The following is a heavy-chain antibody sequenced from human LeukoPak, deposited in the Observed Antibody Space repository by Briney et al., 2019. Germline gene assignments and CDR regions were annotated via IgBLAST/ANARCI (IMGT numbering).Heavy chain of an antibody. V-gene: IGHV3-53*01. CDR2: IYSGGTT. J-gene: IGHJ4*02. CDR3: ARSSERKYYFDY. Sequence: PGGSLRLSCAASGFTVSGNYMSWVRQAPGKGLEWVSLIYSGGTTYYADSVKGRFTISRDNSKNTLHLQMNSLRAEDTAVYYCARSSERKYYFDYWGQGTLVTVSS. D-gene: IGHD3-22*01. CDR1: GFTVSGNY.